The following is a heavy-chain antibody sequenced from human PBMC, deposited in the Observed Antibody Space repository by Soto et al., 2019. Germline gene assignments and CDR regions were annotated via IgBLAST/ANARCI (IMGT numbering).Heavy chain of an antibody. Sequence: PGGSLRLSCAASGFTFSSYGMHWVRQAPGKGLEWVAVIWYDGSNKYYADSVKGRFTISRDNSKNTLYLQMNSLRAEDTAVYYCARDAGYYYYMDVWGKGTTVTVSS. CDR3: ARDAGYYYYMDV. CDR2: IWYDGSNK. J-gene: IGHJ6*03. CDR1: GFTFSSYG. V-gene: IGHV3-33*01.